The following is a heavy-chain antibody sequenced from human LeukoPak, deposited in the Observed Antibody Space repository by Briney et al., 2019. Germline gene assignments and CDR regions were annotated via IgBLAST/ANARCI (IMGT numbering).Heavy chain of an antibody. CDR2: IKQDGSEK. D-gene: IGHD2-21*01. CDR3: ARVHCAGDCYSMVPYLDY. Sequence: GGSLRLSCAASGFTFSSHWMTWVRQAPGKGLEWVANIKQDGSEKYYVNSVKGRFTISRDSAKLYLQMNSLGAEDTAVYYCARVHCAGDCYSMVPYLDYWGQGTLVTVSS. J-gene: IGHJ4*02. V-gene: IGHV3-7*01. CDR1: GFTFSSHW.